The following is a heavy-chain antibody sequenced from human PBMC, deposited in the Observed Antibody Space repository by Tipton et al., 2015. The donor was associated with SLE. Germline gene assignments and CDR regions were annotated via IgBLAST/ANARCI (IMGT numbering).Heavy chain of an antibody. V-gene: IGHV5-51*01. CDR2: IYPGDSDT. J-gene: IGHJ4*02. CDR3: ARQDVDTAMVNYFDY. Sequence: QLVQSGAEVRKPGESLKISCKGSGYSFTSYWIGWVRQMPGKGLEWMGIIYPGDSDTRYSPSFQGQVTISADKSISTAYLQWSSLKASDTAMYYCARQDVDTAMVNYFDYWGQGTLVTVSS. D-gene: IGHD5-18*01. CDR1: GYSFTSYW.